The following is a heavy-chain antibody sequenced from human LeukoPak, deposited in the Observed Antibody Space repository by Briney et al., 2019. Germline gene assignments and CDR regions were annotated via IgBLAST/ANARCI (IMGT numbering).Heavy chain of an antibody. V-gene: IGHV1-46*01. CDR3: ARGDREDYDFWSGYPQPMDV. D-gene: IGHD3-3*01. CDR1: GYTFTRYY. J-gene: IGHJ6*03. CDR2: INPSGGDT. Sequence: GASVKVSCEASGYTFTRYYMHWLRQAPGQGLEWMGIINPSGGDTTYAQKFQGRVTMTRDMSTSTVYMELSSLISEDTAVYYCARGDREDYDFWSGYPQPMDVWGKGTTVTVSS.